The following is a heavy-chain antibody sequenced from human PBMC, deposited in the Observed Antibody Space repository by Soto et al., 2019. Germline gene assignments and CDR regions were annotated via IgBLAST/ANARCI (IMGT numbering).Heavy chain of an antibody. CDR1: GYTFTSYY. CDR3: ARSAVRGVTQGYYYYYGMDV. D-gene: IGHD3-10*01. Sequence: QVQLVQSGAEVKKPGASVKVSCKASGYTFTSYYMHWVRQAPGQGLEWMGIINPSGGSTSYAQKFQGRVTMTRDTSTSTVYMELSSLRSEDTAVYYCARSAVRGVTQGYYYYYGMDVWGQGTTVTVSS. CDR2: INPSGGST. J-gene: IGHJ6*02. V-gene: IGHV1-46*01.